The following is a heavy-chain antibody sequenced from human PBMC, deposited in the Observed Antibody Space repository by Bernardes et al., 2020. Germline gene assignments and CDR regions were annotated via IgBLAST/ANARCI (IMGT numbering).Heavy chain of an antibody. Sequence: ASVKVSCKASGYTFTSYDINWVRQATGQGLEWMGWMNPNSGNTGYAQKFQGRVTMTRNTSISTAYMELSSLRSEDTAVYYCARIPWVIFGVVIPYAGGMDVWGQGTTVTVSS. CDR3: ARIPWVIFGVVIPYAGGMDV. J-gene: IGHJ6*02. D-gene: IGHD3-3*02. V-gene: IGHV1-8*01. CDR2: MNPNSGNT. CDR1: GYTFTSYD.